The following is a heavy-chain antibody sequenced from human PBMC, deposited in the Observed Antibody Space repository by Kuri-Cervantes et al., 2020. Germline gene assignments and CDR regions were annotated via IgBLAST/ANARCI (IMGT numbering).Heavy chain of an antibody. CDR3: ARVLPRYYMDV. CDR2: ISWDGGST. Sequence: GESLKISCAASGFTFDDYAMHWVRQAPGKGLEWVSLISWDGGSTYYADSVKGRFTISRDNAKNSLYLQMNSLRAEDTAVYYCARVLPRYYMDVWGKGTTVTVSS. D-gene: IGHD3-10*01. V-gene: IGHV3-43D*04. J-gene: IGHJ6*03. CDR1: GFTFDDYA.